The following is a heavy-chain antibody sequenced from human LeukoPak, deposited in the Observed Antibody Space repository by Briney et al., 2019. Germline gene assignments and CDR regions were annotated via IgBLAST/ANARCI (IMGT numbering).Heavy chain of an antibody. Sequence: PGRSLRLSCAASGFTFSNYWMHWVCQAPGKGLVRVSRIKSDGSGRNYGDSVKGRFTISRDNSKNTLFLQMKSLRAEDAAVYYCAKDRLACSGGSCYSSRYYYGMDVWGQGTTVTVSS. V-gene: IGHV3-74*01. D-gene: IGHD2-15*01. J-gene: IGHJ6*02. CDR1: GFTFSNYW. CDR2: IKSDGSGR. CDR3: AKDRLACSGGSCYSSRYYYGMDV.